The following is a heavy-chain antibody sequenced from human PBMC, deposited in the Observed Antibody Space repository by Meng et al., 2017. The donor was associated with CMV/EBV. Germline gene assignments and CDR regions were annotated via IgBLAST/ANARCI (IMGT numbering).Heavy chain of an antibody. Sequence: GGSLRLSCAASGFTFSSYWMHWVRQAPGKGLVWVSRINSDGSSTSYADSVKGRFTISRDNAKNTLYLQMNSLRAEDTAVYYCARTGVFSRGKVVRFDPWGQGTLVTVSS. J-gene: IGHJ5*02. CDR3: ARTGVFSRGKVVRFDP. CDR1: GFTFSSYW. D-gene: IGHD6-6*01. V-gene: IGHV3-74*01. CDR2: INSDGSST.